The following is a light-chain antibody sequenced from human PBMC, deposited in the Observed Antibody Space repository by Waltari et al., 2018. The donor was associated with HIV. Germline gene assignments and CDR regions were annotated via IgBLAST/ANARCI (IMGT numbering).Light chain of an antibody. CDR2: DAS. J-gene: IGKJ3*01. Sequence: EIVLTQSPATLSLSQGARATLSCKTSQSVSSYLAWYQQKPGHARRLRIYDASNRATGIPARFSGSGSGTDFYLTIGSLEPEDFAVYYCEQRSNWLPCHFGPGTKVDI. CDR3: EQRSNWLPCH. CDR1: QSVSSY. V-gene: IGKV3-11*01.